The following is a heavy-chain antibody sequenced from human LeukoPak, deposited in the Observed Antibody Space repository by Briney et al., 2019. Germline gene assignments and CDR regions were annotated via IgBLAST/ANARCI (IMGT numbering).Heavy chain of an antibody. CDR2: IYYSGTT. D-gene: IGHD6-13*01. CDR3: ARGVYIAAAQYGY. Sequence: SETLSLTCTVSGGSISTYYWNWIRQPPGKGLEWIGNIYYSGTTNCNPSLKSRVTISVDTSKNQFSLKLSSVTAADTAVYYCARGVYIAAAQYGYWGQGTLVTVSS. J-gene: IGHJ4*02. V-gene: IGHV4-59*01. CDR1: GGSISTYY.